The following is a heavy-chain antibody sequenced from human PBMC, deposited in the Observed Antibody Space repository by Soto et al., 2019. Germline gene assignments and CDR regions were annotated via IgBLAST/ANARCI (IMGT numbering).Heavy chain of an antibody. CDR1: GFTFSSYS. Sequence: VQLVESGGGLVKPGGSLRLSCAASGFTFSSYSMNWVRQAPGKGLEWVSSISSTSNYKYYADSVKGRFTTSRDNAKNSLYLQMNSLRAEATPVYYCAIDQPQTYYYDCSFPVDYWCQGTLVSVSS. V-gene: IGHV3-21*02. J-gene: IGHJ4*02. CDR3: AIDQPQTYYYDCSFPVDY. D-gene: IGHD3-22*01. CDR2: ISSTSNYK.